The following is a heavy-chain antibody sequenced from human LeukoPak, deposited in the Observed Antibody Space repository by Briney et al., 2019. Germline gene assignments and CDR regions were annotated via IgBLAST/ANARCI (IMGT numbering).Heavy chain of an antibody. V-gene: IGHV3-30*02. CDR3: AGGGSCYARCDFDY. D-gene: IGHD2-15*01. Sequence: GRSLRLSCAASGFTFSSYGMHWVRQAPGKGLEWVAFIRYDGSNKYYADSVKGRFTISRDNSKNTLYLQMNSLRAEDTAVYYCAGGGSCYARCDFDYWGQGTLVTVSS. CDR2: IRYDGSNK. CDR1: GFTFSSYG. J-gene: IGHJ4*02.